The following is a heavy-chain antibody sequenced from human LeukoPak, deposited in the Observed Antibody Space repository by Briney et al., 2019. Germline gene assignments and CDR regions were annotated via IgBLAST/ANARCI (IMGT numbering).Heavy chain of an antibody. D-gene: IGHD3-3*01. CDR2: ISSSGSTI. J-gene: IGHJ5*02. CDR3: ARDLALRFLEWGLTHNWFDP. CDR1: GFTFSDYY. Sequence: GGSLRLSCAASGFTFSDYYMSWIRQTPGKGLEWVSYISSSGSTIYYADSVKGRFTISRDNAKNSLYLQMNSLRAEDTAVYYCARDLALRFLEWGLTHNWFDPWGQGTLVTVSS. V-gene: IGHV3-11*01.